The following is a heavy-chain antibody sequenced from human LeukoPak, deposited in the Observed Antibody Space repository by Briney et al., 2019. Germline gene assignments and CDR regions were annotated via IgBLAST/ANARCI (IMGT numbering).Heavy chain of an antibody. CDR3: ARTCFWTGYYPQAYFYGMDV. D-gene: IGHD3/OR15-3a*01. CDR1: AFIFNSYD. J-gene: IGHJ6*02. V-gene: IGHV3-33*01. Sequence: GGSLRLSCAASAFIFNSYDMHWVRQSPGKGLEWVAIIWYDGSDKYYADSVKGRFTISRDNSKKTLYLEMNSLRADDTAVYFCARTCFWTGYYPQAYFYGMDVWGQGTTVTVSS. CDR2: IWYDGSDK.